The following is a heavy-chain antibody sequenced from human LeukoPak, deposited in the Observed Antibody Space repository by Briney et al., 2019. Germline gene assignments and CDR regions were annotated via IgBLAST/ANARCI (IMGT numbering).Heavy chain of an antibody. CDR1: GFTFTSSA. D-gene: IGHD3-22*01. Sequence: SVKVSCKASGFTFTSSAMQWVRQARGQRLEWIGWIVVGSGNTSYAQKFQGRVTMTRDTSTSTVYMELSSLRSEDTAVYYCASSNYYESSGYLYYFDYWGQGTLVTVSS. CDR3: ASSNYYESSGYLYYFDY. V-gene: IGHV1-58*02. CDR2: IVVGSGNT. J-gene: IGHJ4*02.